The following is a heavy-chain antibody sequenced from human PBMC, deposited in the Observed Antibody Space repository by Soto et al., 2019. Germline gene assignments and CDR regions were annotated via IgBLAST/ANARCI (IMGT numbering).Heavy chain of an antibody. CDR1: GYSFTSYW. D-gene: IGHD2-2*01. Sequence: GESLKISCKGSGYSFTSYWIGWVRQMPEKGLEWMGIIYPGDSDTRYSPSFQGQVTISADKSISTAYLQWSSLKASDTAMYYCARRVCLGPAAIGYYMDFWGKGTTVTVSS. V-gene: IGHV5-51*01. CDR3: ARRVCLGPAAIGYYMDF. CDR2: IYPGDSDT. J-gene: IGHJ6*03.